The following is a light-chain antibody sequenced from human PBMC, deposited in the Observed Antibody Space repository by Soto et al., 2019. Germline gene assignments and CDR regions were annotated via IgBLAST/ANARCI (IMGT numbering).Light chain of an antibody. CDR3: QHRSSWPVS. CDR2: DAS. Sequence: DIVMTQSPLSLPVTPGEPATLSCRASQSVGTFFAWYQQKPGQAPRLLIYDASNRATGIPARFSGSGSGTDFTLTISSLEPEDFAVYYCQHRSSWPVSFGQGTRLEIK. V-gene: IGKV3-11*01. J-gene: IGKJ5*01. CDR1: QSVGTF.